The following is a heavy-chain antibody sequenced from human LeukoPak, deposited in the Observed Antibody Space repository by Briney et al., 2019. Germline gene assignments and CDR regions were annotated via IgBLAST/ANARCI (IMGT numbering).Heavy chain of an antibody. J-gene: IGHJ4*02. CDR3: AREGRGGYYGFDY. D-gene: IGHD3-3*01. Sequence: TGGSLRLSCAASGFTFSSSWMHWVRQAPGKGLVWVSRINGDGSSTNYADSVKGRFTISRDNAKNTLYLQMNSLRAEDTAVYYCAREGRGGYYGFDYWGQGTLVTVSS. CDR2: INGDGSST. V-gene: IGHV3-74*01. CDR1: GFTFSSSW.